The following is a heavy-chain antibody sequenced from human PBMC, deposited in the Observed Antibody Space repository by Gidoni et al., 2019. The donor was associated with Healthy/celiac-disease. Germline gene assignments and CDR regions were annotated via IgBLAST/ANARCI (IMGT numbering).Heavy chain of an antibody. CDR1: GFTFGDYA. V-gene: IGHV3-49*05. D-gene: IGHD3-3*01. J-gene: IGHJ4*02. Sequence: EVQLVESGGGLVKPGRSRSLYGKASGFTFGDYARSWFRQAPGKGLEWVGFIRSKAYGGTTEYAASVKGRFTISRDDSKSIAYLQMNSLKTEDTAVYYCTPYYDFWSGYFIAPGYWGQGTLVTVSS. CDR3: TPYYDFWSGYFIAPGY. CDR2: IRSKAYGGTT.